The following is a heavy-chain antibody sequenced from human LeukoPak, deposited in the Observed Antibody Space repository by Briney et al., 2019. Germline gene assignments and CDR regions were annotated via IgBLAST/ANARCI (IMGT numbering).Heavy chain of an antibody. CDR3: TTTGIAVAGDDY. Sequence: PGGSLRLSCAASGFTFSGSAMHWVRQASGKGLEWVGRIRSKANSYATAYAASVKGRFTISRDDSKNTAYLQMNSLKTEDTAVYSCTTTGIAVAGDDYWGQGTLVTVSS. D-gene: IGHD6-19*01. CDR2: IRSKANSYAT. V-gene: IGHV3-73*01. CDR1: GFTFSGSA. J-gene: IGHJ4*02.